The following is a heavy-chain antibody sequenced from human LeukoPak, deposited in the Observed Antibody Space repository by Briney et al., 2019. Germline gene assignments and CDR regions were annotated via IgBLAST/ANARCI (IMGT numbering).Heavy chain of an antibody. CDR3: AKDLTDSYEGSDY. J-gene: IGHJ4*02. CDR2: ISSSSSYI. CDR1: GFTFSSYS. Sequence: GGSLRLSCAASGFTFSSYSMNWVRQAPGKGLEWVSSISSSSSYIYYADSVKGRFTISRDNSKNTLYLQMNSLRAEDTAVYYCAKDLTDSYEGSDYWGQGTLVTVSS. D-gene: IGHD5-18*01. V-gene: IGHV3-21*01.